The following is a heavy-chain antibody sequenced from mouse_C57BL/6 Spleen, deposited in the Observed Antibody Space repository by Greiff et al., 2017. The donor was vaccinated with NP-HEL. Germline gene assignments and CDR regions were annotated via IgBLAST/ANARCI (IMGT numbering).Heavy chain of an antibody. Sequence: EVKLMESGPGLVKPSQSLSLTCSVTGYSITSGYYWNWIRQFPGNKLEWMGYISYDGSNNYNPSLKNRISITRDTSKNQFFLKLNSVTTEDTATYYCARERVYYGNVDYWGQGTTLTVSS. J-gene: IGHJ2*01. CDR1: GYSITSGYY. V-gene: IGHV3-6*01. CDR3: ARERVYYGNVDY. D-gene: IGHD2-1*01. CDR2: ISYDGSN.